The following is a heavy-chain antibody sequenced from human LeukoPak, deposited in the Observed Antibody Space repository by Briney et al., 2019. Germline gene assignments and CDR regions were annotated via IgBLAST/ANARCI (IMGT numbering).Heavy chain of an antibody. J-gene: IGHJ4*02. D-gene: IGHD6-13*01. CDR3: ARQHTAATAFDY. CDR1: GFTFSSHG. CDR2: ISYDGSNK. V-gene: IGHV3-30*03. Sequence: GRSLRLSCAASGFTFSSHGMHWVRQAPGKGLEWVTFISYDGSNKYYADSVKGRFTISRDNSKNTLFLQMNSLRAEDTAVSYCARQHTAATAFDYWGQGTLVTVSS.